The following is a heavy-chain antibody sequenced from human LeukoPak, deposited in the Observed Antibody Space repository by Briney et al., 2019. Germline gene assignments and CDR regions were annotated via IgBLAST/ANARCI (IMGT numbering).Heavy chain of an antibody. V-gene: IGHV1-69*02. CDR2: IIPILGIA. D-gene: IGHD2-15*01. CDR1: GGTFSSYT. J-gene: IGHJ4*02. Sequence: ASVKVSCKASGGTFSSYTISWVRQAPGQGLEWMGRIIPILGIANYAQKFQGRVTITADKSTSTAYMELSSLRSEDTAVYYCARVRWSDYYYFDYWGQGTLVTVSS. CDR3: ARVRWSDYYYFDY.